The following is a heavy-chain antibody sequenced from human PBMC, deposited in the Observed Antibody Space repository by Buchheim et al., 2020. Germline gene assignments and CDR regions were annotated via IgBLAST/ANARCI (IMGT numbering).Heavy chain of an antibody. CDR2: IDAGGVTT. J-gene: IGHJ5*02. CDR1: GFKFSDFE. Sequence: EMQLVESGGGLVQPGGSLRLSCAASGFKFSDFEMNWVRQTPGKGLEWISYIDAGGVTTYYAGSVKGRFTISRDNAKNSLFLQMHSLTAEDTAIYYCARGTNPWGQGTL. CDR3: ARGTNP. V-gene: IGHV3-48*03.